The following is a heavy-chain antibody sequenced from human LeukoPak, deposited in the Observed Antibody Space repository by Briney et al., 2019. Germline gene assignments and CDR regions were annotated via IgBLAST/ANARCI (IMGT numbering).Heavy chain of an antibody. V-gene: IGHV4-59*01. J-gene: IGHJ4*02. CDR3: ARDGTAGSLFAY. CDR1: SGSISGYY. D-gene: IGHD6-19*01. Sequence: PSETLSLTCTGSSGSISGYYWSWIRQPPGKGLEWVGYISYSGSTNYNPSLKSRVTISVDTSKNQFSLKLSSVTAADTAIYYCARDGTAGSLFAYWGQGTLLTVSS. CDR2: ISYSGST.